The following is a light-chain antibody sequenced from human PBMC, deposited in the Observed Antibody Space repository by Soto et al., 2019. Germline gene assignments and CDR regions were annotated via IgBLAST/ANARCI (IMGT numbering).Light chain of an antibody. V-gene: IGLV1-51*01. Sequence: QSVLTQPPSVSAAPGQQVTISCSGSRFNIGKDFVSWYQQLPGTAPKLLIYADTKRSSGIPDRFSGSKSGTSATLGIAGLQTGDEAEYYCGAWDSSLSVVVFGGGTKLTVL. J-gene: IGLJ2*01. CDR2: ADT. CDR1: RFNIGKDF. CDR3: GAWDSSLSVVV.